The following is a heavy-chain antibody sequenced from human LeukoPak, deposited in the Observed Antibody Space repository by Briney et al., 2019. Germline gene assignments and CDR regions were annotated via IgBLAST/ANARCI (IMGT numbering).Heavy chain of an antibody. V-gene: IGHV4-61*08. CDR2: IYYSGST. J-gene: IGHJ4*02. D-gene: IGHD5-18*01. CDR3: ARAERGIQLWSGFDY. CDR1: GGSISSGGYY. Sequence: SETLSLTCTVSGGSISSGGYYWSWIRQPPGKGLEWIGHIYYSGSTNYNPSLKSRVTISVDTSKNQFSLKLSSVTAADTAVYYCARAERGIQLWSGFDYWGQGTLVTVSS.